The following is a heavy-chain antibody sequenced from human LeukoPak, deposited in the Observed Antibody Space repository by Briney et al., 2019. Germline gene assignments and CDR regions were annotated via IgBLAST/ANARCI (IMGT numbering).Heavy chain of an antibody. CDR2: VHHISKP. CDR3: ARRFGTGGDLHTDAEGV. Sequence: SETLSLTCCVSGGSISDYFWGWIRQPPRKGLERIGHVHHISKPTCIPSLQRRVSISVGTPKNQFCLELTSVTAADTAVYYCARRFGTGGDLHTDAEGVWGQ. J-gene: IGHJ3*01. V-gene: IGHV4-59*12. CDR1: GGSISDYF. D-gene: IGHD3-10*01.